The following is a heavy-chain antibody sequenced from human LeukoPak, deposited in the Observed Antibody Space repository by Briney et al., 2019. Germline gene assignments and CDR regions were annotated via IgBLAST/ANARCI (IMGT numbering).Heavy chain of an antibody. CDR1: GGSFSGYY. Sequence: SETLSLTCAVYGGSFSGYYWSWIRQPPGKGLEWIGEINHSGSTNYNPSLKSRVTISVDTSKNQFSLKLSSVTAADTAVCYCARPRGFGQGIDPWGQGTLVTVSS. CDR3: ARPRGFGQGIDP. D-gene: IGHD3-10*01. J-gene: IGHJ5*02. V-gene: IGHV4-34*01. CDR2: INHSGST.